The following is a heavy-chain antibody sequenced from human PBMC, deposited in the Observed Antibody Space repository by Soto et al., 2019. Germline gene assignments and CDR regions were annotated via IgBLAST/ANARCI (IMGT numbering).Heavy chain of an antibody. Sequence: PSQTLSLTCAISGDSVSSNSAALNWIRQSPSRGLEWLGRTYYRSKWYNDYAVSVKSRITINPDTSKNQFSLQLNSVTPEDTAVYYCARELGYCSGGSCYYYYGMDVWGQGTTVTVSS. J-gene: IGHJ6*02. CDR2: TYYRSKWYN. CDR3: ARELGYCSGGSCYYYYGMDV. D-gene: IGHD2-15*01. V-gene: IGHV6-1*01. CDR1: GDSVSSNSAA.